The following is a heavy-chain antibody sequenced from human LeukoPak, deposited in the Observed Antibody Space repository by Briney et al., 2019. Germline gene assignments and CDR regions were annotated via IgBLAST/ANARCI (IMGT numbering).Heavy chain of an antibody. J-gene: IGHJ4*02. CDR2: ISSYNGNT. CDR1: GYTFTSYG. CDR3: ATGRSYGGNGFNDGN. D-gene: IGHD4-23*01. Sequence: ASVKVSCKASGYTFTSYGISWVRQAPGQGLEWMGWISSYNGNTNYAQKLQGRATMTTDTSTSTAYMELSSLRSEDTAVYYCATGRSYGGNGFNDGNWGQGALVTVSS. V-gene: IGHV1-18*01.